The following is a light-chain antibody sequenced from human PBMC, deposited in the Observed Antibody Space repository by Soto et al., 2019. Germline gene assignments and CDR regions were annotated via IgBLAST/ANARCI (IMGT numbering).Light chain of an antibody. Sequence: EIVMTQSPATLSVSPGERATLSCRASQSVSNNLAWYQQKPGQAPRLLIYVASTRATGIPARFSGSGSGTEFTLTISSLQSEDFAVYYCQQYNNWPPLTFGGGNKVEIK. CDR2: VAS. J-gene: IGKJ4*01. V-gene: IGKV3D-15*01. CDR1: QSVSNN. CDR3: QQYNNWPPLT.